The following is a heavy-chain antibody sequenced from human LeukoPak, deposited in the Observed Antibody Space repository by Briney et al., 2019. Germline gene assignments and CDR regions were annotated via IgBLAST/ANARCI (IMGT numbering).Heavy chain of an antibody. Sequence: GGSLRLSCAASGFTFSSYGMSWVRQAPGKGLEWVSAISGSGGSTYYADSVKGRFTISRDNSKNTLYLQMNSLRAEDTAVYYCARGSSSWGGYFDYWGQGTLVTVSS. V-gene: IGHV3-23*01. D-gene: IGHD6-13*01. CDR3: ARGSSSWGGYFDY. J-gene: IGHJ4*02. CDR1: GFTFSSYG. CDR2: ISGSGGST.